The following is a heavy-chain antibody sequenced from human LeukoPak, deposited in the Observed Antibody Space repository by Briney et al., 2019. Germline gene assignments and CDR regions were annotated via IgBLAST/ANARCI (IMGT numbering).Heavy chain of an antibody. J-gene: IGHJ3*02. CDR3: ARHPPPVRGSVESAFDI. V-gene: IGHV4-39*01. D-gene: IGHD3-10*01. Sequence: PSETLSLTCTVSGDSFSIISSSSSYWGWIRQPPGKGLEWIGSIYSSGSTYFNSSLKSRVTISVDTSKDEFSLNLSSATAADTAVYYCARHPPPVRGSVESAFDIWGQGTMVTVSS. CDR2: IYSSGST. CDR1: GDSFSIISSSSSY.